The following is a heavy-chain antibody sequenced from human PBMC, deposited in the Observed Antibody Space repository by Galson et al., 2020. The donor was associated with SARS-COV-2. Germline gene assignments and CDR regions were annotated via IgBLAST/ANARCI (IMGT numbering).Heavy chain of an antibody. CDR2: IYHTGYT. V-gene: IGHV4-4*02. CDR1: GGSITSTNW. J-gene: IGHJ6*02. CDR3: LTTVTHHYYNGLDV. D-gene: IGHD4-17*01. Sequence: SETLSLTCAVSGGSITSTNWWSWVRQPPGEGLEWIGEIYHTGYTNYNPSLKSRVTISVDKSKNQFSLRLSSVTAADTAVDYCLTTVTHHYYNGLDVWGQGTTVTVSS.